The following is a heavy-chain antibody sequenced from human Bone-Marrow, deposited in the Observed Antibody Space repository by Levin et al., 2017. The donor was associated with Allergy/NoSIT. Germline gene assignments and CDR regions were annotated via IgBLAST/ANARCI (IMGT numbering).Heavy chain of an antibody. J-gene: IGHJ2*01. V-gene: IGHV3-74*01. CDR3: ARDRVTTNWYFDL. CDR2: INRDGSST. D-gene: IGHD4-17*01. CDR1: GFNFSSYW. Sequence: GVSLRLSCSASGFNFSSYWMHWVRQAPGKGLVWVSRINRDGSSTSYADSVKGRFTISRDNAKNTLYLHMNSLRAEDTSVYYCARDRVTTNWYFDLWSRGTLVTVSS.